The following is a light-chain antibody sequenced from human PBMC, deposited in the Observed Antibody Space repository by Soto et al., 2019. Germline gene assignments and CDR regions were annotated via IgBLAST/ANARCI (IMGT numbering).Light chain of an antibody. V-gene: IGKV1-5*01. J-gene: IGKJ1*01. Sequence: DIQMTQSPSTRPASVGYRVTITFRASQSIDRLLAWYQQRPGKAPKFLIYDASGLESGVPSRFSGSGSGTIFTLTISSLQPDDFATYYCQQYYSYPQTFGQGTKVDIK. CDR1: QSIDRL. CDR3: QQYYSYPQT. CDR2: DAS.